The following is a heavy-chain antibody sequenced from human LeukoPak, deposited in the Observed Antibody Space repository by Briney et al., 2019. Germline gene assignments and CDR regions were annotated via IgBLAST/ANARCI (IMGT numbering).Heavy chain of an antibody. CDR1: GFTLSSYW. D-gene: IGHD3-16*01. Sequence: GGSLRLSCAASGFTLSSYWMHWVRQAPGKGLEYVSAIRENGGRTYYANSVKGRFTNSRDNSKNTLYLQMDSLRAEDMAVYYCARDRVGGWAFDIWGQGTMVTVSS. V-gene: IGHV3-64*01. CDR2: IRENGGRT. J-gene: IGHJ3*02. CDR3: ARDRVGGWAFDI.